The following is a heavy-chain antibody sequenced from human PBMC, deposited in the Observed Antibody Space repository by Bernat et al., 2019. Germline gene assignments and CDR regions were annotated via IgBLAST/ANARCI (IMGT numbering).Heavy chain of an antibody. D-gene: IGHD2-15*01. CDR3: VRGGDCSGGNCYGNYYYMDV. J-gene: IGHJ6*03. CDR2: INHSGSA. Sequence: QVQLQQWGAGLLKPSETLSLTCAVYGGSFSGYYWSWIRQPPGKGLEWIGEINHSGSANYNPSLKSRVTISEDTSKQQFSLKLRSVTAADTAVYYCVRGGDCSGGNCYGNYYYMDVWGKGTTVTVSS. V-gene: IGHV4-34*01. CDR1: GGSFSGYY.